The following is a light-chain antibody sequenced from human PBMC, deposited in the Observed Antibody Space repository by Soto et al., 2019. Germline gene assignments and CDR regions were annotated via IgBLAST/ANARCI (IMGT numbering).Light chain of an antibody. V-gene: IGLV8-61*01. Sequence: QTAVTQEPSFSVSPGGTVTLTCGCNSGSVSTNYYPAWYQQTPGQAPRALIYHTNTRSSGVPDRFSGSILENKAALTISGAQSDDESDYYCVLYITGGTWVFGGGTKVTVL. CDR2: HTN. J-gene: IGLJ3*02. CDR3: VLYITGGTWV. CDR1: SGSVSTNYY.